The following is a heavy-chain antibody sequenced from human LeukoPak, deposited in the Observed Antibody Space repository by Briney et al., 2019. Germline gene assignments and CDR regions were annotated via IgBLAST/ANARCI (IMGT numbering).Heavy chain of an antibody. Sequence: GGSLRLSCAASGFTFSNYWMKWVHQAPGKGPEWVASINNDGSGKYFVDSVKDRFTISRDNAKNSLYLQINSLKVEDTAIYYCARDDGDVWGQGTTVTVSS. CDR2: INNDGSGK. CDR3: ARDDGDV. CDR1: GFTFSNYW. V-gene: IGHV3-7*01. J-gene: IGHJ6*02.